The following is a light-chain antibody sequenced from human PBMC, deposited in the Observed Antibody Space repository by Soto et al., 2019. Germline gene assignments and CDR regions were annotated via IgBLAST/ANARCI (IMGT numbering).Light chain of an antibody. Sequence: ETVMAQSPGNLSVSPGERAPLSCRASQSVSSSYLAWYQQKPGQAPRLLVYGASTRATGIPARFSGSGSGTDFTLTISRLEPEDYAVYNCQQYGRSPPTFGQGTKVDIK. CDR1: QSVSSSY. CDR3: QQYGRSPPT. CDR2: GAS. J-gene: IGKJ1*01. V-gene: IGKV3-20*01.